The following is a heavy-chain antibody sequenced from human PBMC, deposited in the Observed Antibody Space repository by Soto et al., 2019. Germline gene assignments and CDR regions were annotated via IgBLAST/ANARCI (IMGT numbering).Heavy chain of an antibody. J-gene: IGHJ4*02. D-gene: IGHD3-10*01. CDR2: ISGGGTTI. Sequence: ESGGGLVEPGGSLRLSCVASGFRFRDHYMTWIRQAPGKGLEWVSKISGGGTTIYYADSVKGRFTVSRDNAKNSLYLQMNSLRAEDTAVYYCASDPYYYASGFWGQGALVTVAS. V-gene: IGHV3-11*01. CDR1: GFRFRDHY. CDR3: ASDPYYYASGF.